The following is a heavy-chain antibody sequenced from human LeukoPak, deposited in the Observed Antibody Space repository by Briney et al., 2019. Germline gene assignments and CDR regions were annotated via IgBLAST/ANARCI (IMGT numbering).Heavy chain of an antibody. V-gene: IGHV3-73*01. CDR2: IRSKADSYAT. CDR3: TRLWGDCGGDCYSHDY. J-gene: IGHJ4*02. D-gene: IGHD2-21*02. Sequence: QPGGSLRLSCVASGFTFSGSVMHWVRQASGKGLEWVGRIRSKADSYATAYAASVKGRFTISRDDSKNTAYLQMDSLRTEDTAVYYCTRLWGDCGGDCYSHDYWGQGALVTVSS. CDR1: GFTFSGSV.